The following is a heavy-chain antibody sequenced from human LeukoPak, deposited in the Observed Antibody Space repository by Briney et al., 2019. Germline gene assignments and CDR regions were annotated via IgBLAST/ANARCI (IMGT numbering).Heavy chain of an antibody. Sequence: SETLSLTCTVSGGSISSYYWSWIRQPAGKGLEWIGRIYTSGSTNHNPSLKSRVTMSVDTSKNQFSLKLSSVTAADTAVYYCARATCSSTSCYPHYWGQGTLVTVSS. CDR1: GGSISSYY. V-gene: IGHV4-4*07. CDR2: IYTSGST. J-gene: IGHJ4*02. CDR3: ARATCSSTSCYPHY. D-gene: IGHD2-2*01.